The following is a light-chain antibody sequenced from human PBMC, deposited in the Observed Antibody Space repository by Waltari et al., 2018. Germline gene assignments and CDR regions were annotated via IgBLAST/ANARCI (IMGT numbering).Light chain of an antibody. CDR3: QTWGSGVV. Sequence: QLAVTQSPSVSASLGASVKLTCTLSSEHSTYAIAWHQQQPDKGPRYLMKVTGDGSHIKADGIPARFSGSSSGAERYLIISSLQFGDEADYYCQTWGSGVVFGGGTKLTVL. V-gene: IGLV4-69*01. CDR1: SEHSTYA. CDR2: VTGDGSH. J-gene: IGLJ2*01.